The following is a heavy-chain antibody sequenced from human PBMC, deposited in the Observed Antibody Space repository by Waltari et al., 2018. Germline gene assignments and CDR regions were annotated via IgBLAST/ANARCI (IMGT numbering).Heavy chain of an antibody. CDR1: GYTFTSYA. CDR2: SNAGNGNT. J-gene: IGHJ6*02. V-gene: IGHV1-3*01. Sequence: QVQLVQSGAEVKKPGASVKVSCKASGYTFTSYAMHWVRQAPGQRLEWMGWSNAGNGNTKYSQKCQCRVTITRDTSASTAYMELSSLRSEDTAVYYCARELPTYYYYYGMDVWGQGTTVTVSS. CDR3: ARELPTYYYYYGMDV. D-gene: IGHD2-15*01.